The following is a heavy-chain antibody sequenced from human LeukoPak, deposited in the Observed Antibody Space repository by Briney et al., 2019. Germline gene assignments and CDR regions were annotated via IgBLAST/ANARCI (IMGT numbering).Heavy chain of an antibody. V-gene: IGHV1-8*03. CDR2: MNPNSGNT. J-gene: IGHJ4*02. CDR1: GYTFTSYG. CDR3: ATVSSWYDGPNDGRADY. Sequence: GASVKVSCKASGYTFTSYGISWVRQAPGQGLEWMGWMNPNSGNTGYAQKFQGRVTITRNTSISTAYMELSSLRSEDTAVYYCATVSSWYDGPNDGRADYWGQGTLVTVSS. D-gene: IGHD6-13*01.